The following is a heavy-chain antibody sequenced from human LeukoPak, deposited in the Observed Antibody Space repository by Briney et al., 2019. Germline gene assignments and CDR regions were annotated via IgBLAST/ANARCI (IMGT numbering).Heavy chain of an antibody. D-gene: IGHD2-2*01. CDR2: ISSSSSYI. CDR1: GFTFSSYS. V-gene: IGHV3-21*01. CDR3: ASVVVVPAAPGSNYYNFDY. Sequence: GGSLRPSCAASGFTFSSYSMNWVRQAPGKGLEWVSSISSSSSYIYYADSVKGRFTISRDNAKNSLYLQMNSLRAEDTAVYYCASVVVVPAAPGSNYYNFDYWGQGTLVTVSS. J-gene: IGHJ4*02.